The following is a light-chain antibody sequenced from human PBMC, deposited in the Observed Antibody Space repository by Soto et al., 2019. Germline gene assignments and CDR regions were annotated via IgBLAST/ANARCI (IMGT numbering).Light chain of an antibody. CDR1: TSDVGGYNY. V-gene: IGLV2-14*01. Sequence: QSVLTQPASVSGSPGQSITISCTGSTSDVGGYNYVSWYHQHPGKDPKLMIYDVSNRPSGVSNRLSGSKSGNTASLTICGLQAEDEADYYCRSYTSSTGVFGGGTKLTVL. J-gene: IGLJ3*02. CDR3: RSYTSSTGV. CDR2: DVS.